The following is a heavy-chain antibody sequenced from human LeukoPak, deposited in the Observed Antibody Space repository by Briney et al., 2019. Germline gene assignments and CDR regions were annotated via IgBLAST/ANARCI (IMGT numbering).Heavy chain of an antibody. CDR1: GFTLSSYA. Sequence: GGSLRLSCAASGFTLSSYAMTWVRQAPGKGLERVSDIGDSGATTYYADSVKGRFTISRDNSKNTLYLQMSSLRAEDTAVYFCASFHYYGSGAYYLSYWGQGTLVTVSS. CDR2: IGDSGATT. J-gene: IGHJ4*02. CDR3: ASFHYYGSGAYYLSY. D-gene: IGHD3-10*01. V-gene: IGHV3-23*01.